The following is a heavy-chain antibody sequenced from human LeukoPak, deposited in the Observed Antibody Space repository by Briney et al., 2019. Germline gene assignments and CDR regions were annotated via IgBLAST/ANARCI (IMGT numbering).Heavy chain of an antibody. J-gene: IGHJ4*02. V-gene: IGHV3-23*01. Sequence: SGGSLRLSCAASGFTFSSYAMSWVRQAPGKGLEWVSAISGSGGSTHYADSVKGRFTISRDNSKNKLYLQMNSLRAEDTAVYYCAKRGGHDFWSGYSFDYWGQGTLVTVSS. CDR2: ISGSGGST. D-gene: IGHD3-3*01. CDR3: AKRGGHDFWSGYSFDY. CDR1: GFTFSSYA.